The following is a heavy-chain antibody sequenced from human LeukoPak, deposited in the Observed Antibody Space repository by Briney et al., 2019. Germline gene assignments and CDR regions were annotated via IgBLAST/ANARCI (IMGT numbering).Heavy chain of an antibody. CDR3: ARDHPSSWYGGMGYYYYYYMDV. J-gene: IGHJ6*03. V-gene: IGHV3-21*01. Sequence: PGGSLRLSCAASGFTFSSYSMNWVRQAPGKGLEWVSSISSSSSYIYYADSVKGRFTISRDNAKNSLYLQMNSLRAEDTAVYYCARDHPSSWYGGMGYYYYYYMDVWGKGTTVTVSS. CDR1: GFTFSSYS. CDR2: ISSSSSYI. D-gene: IGHD6-13*01.